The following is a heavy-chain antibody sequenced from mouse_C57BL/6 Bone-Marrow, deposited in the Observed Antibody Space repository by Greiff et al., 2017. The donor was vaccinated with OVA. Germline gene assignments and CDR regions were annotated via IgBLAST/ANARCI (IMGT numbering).Heavy chain of an antibody. CDR3: ALPPSFYPGCAY. Sequence: QVQLQQSGPGLVQPSQSLSITCTASGFSLTSYGVHWVRQSPGQGLEWLGVIWRGGSTAYNAAFMSRLSITKDNSKSQVFFKMNRLQADDTAIYYCALPPSFYPGCAYWGQGTLVTVSA. J-gene: IGHJ3*01. V-gene: IGHV2-5*01. CDR1: GFSLTSYG. CDR2: IWRGGST.